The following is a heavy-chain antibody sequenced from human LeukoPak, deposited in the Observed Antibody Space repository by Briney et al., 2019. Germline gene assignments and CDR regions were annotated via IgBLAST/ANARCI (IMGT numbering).Heavy chain of an antibody. J-gene: IGHJ4*02. Sequence: ASVKVSCKASGYTFTGYYLHWVRQAPGQGLEWMGWINPNSGGTNYAQKFQGRVTMTRDTSISTAYMELSRLRSDDTAVYYCARTPNYYYDSSGYLCYWGQGTLVTVSS. D-gene: IGHD3-22*01. CDR3: ARTPNYYYDSSGYLCY. CDR1: GYTFTGYY. V-gene: IGHV1-2*02. CDR2: INPNSGGT.